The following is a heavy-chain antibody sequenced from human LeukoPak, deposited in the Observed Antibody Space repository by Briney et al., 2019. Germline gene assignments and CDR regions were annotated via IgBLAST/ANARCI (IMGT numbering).Heavy chain of an antibody. CDR1: GVSISSSSYY. D-gene: IGHD3-10*01. Sequence: SETLSLTCTVSGVSISSSSYYWGWIRQPPGKGLEWIGSIYYSGSTYYNPSLKSRVTISVDTAKNQFSLKLSSVTAADTAVYYCARDQGISSDLDAFDIWGQGTMVTVSS. CDR2: IYYSGST. J-gene: IGHJ3*02. CDR3: ARDQGISSDLDAFDI. V-gene: IGHV4-39*07.